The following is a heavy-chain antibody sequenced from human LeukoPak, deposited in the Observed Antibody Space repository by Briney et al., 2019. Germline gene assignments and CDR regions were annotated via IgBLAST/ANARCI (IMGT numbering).Heavy chain of an antibody. D-gene: IGHD5-12*01. V-gene: IGHV1-2*06. CDR3: ARQGYSGYDFAFDI. Sequence: ASVKVSCKASGYTSTGYYMHWVRQAPGQGLEWMGRINPNSGGTNYAQKFQGRVTMTRDTSISTAYMELSRLRSDDTAVYYCARQGYSGYDFAFDIWGQGTMVTVSS. J-gene: IGHJ3*02. CDR1: GYTSTGYY. CDR2: INPNSGGT.